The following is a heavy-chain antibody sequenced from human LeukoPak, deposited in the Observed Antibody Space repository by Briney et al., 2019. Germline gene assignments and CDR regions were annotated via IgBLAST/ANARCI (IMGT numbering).Heavy chain of an antibody. D-gene: IGHD2-21*01. V-gene: IGHV3-66*01. CDR2: IYSGGST. J-gene: IGHJ4*02. CDR1: GVTVSSNY. CDR3: ARNIPVTRWGY. Sequence: GGSLRLSCAASGVTVSSNYMSWVRQAPGKGLEWVSLIYSGGSTYYADSVKGRFTISRDNSKNTVYLQMNSLRAEDTAVYYCARNIPVTRWGYWGQGTLVTVSS.